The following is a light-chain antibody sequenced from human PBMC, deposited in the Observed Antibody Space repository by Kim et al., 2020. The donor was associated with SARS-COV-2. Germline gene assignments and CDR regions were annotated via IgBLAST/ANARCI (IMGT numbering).Light chain of an antibody. V-gene: IGLV3-9*01. CDR2: RNS. CDR1: NIGRKN. Sequence: VSVALGQTARITCGGSNIGRKNVHWYQQQPGQAPVLFMYRNSDRPSGIPERFSGSNSGNSATLSISRAQAGDEADYYCQVWDSSTVFGGGTQLTVL. CDR3: QVWDSSTV. J-gene: IGLJ2*01.